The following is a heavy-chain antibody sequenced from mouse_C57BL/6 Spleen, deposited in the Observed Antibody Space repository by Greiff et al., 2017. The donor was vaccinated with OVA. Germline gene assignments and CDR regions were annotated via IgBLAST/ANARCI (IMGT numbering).Heavy chain of an antibody. V-gene: IGHV1-54*01. CDR3: ARSGDYGSSLYAMDY. Sequence: QVQLQQSGAELVRPGTSVKVSCKASGYAFTNYLIEWVKQRPGQGLEWIGVINPGSGGTNYNEKFKGKATLTADKSSSTAYMQLSSLTSEDSAVYFCARSGDYGSSLYAMDYWGQGTSVTASS. J-gene: IGHJ4*01. CDR1: GYAFTNYL. CDR2: INPGSGGT. D-gene: IGHD1-1*01.